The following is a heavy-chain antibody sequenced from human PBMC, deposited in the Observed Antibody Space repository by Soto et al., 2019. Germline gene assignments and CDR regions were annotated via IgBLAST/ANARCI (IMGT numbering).Heavy chain of an antibody. Sequence: EVQLLESGGGLVQPGGSLRLSCAASGFTFSSYAMSWVRQAPGKGLEWVSSISSSGSDIYYADSLKGRFSISRDNAKNSLYLQMSTLRAEDTAVYYCARDAVGATNSGAFDIWGQGTMVTVSS. CDR2: ISSSGSDI. D-gene: IGHD1-26*01. CDR1: GFTFSSYA. J-gene: IGHJ3*02. V-gene: IGHV3-48*04. CDR3: ARDAVGATNSGAFDI.